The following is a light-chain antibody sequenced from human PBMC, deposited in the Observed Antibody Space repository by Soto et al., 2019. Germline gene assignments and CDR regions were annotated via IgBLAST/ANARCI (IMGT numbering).Light chain of an antibody. CDR3: QQYGISPRST. CDR1: QSVSSSY. CDR2: GAS. J-gene: IGKJ2*01. Sequence: EIVLTQSPGTLSLSPGERATLSCRASQSVSSSYLAWYQQKPGQAPRLLIYGASSRATDIPDRFSGSGSGTDFTLTISRLESEDFAVYSCQQYGISPRSTFGQGTKLEIK. V-gene: IGKV3-20*01.